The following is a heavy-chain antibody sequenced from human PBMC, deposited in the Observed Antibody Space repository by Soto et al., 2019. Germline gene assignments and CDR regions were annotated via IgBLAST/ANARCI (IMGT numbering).Heavy chain of an antibody. CDR1: GVTFTIYA. J-gene: IGHJ4*02. Sequence: EVQLLESGGGLVQPGGSLRLSCAASGVTFTIYAMTWVRHAPGKGLEWVSSISSGSGGSTYYADSVKGRFTISRDNSRNNLYVQMNSLRAEDTAVYYWVKPSKGGSSWDFPLHYCGQVTLVTVSS. D-gene: IGHD6-13*01. CDR3: VKPSKGGSSWDFPLHY. V-gene: IGHV3-23*01. CDR2: ISSGSGGST.